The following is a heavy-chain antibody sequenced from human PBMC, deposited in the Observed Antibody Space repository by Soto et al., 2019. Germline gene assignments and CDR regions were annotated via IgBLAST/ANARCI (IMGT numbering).Heavy chain of an antibody. D-gene: IGHD3-3*01. J-gene: IGHJ4*02. CDR2: INHSGST. Sequence: QVQLQQWGAGLLKPSETLSLTCAVYGGSFSGYYWSWIRQPPGKGLEWIGEINHSGSTNYNPSLKSRVTISVDTSKNQFSLKLSSVTAADTAVYYCASIPARSIFPLGYYFDYWGQGTLVTVSS. CDR3: ASIPARSIFPLGYYFDY. CDR1: GGSFSGYY. V-gene: IGHV4-34*01.